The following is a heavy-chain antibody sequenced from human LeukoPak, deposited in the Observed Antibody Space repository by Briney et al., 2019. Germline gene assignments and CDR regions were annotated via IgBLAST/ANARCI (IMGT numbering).Heavy chain of an antibody. CDR1: GFTFSSYA. V-gene: IGHV3-72*01. Sequence: PGGSLRLSCAASGFTFSSYAMNWVRQAPGKGLEWVGRIRNKDDSYKTEYAASMKGRITNSRDDSKKSLFLQMNSLKTEDTAVYYCAKDRWRRSSGGFDYWGQGTLVTVSS. CDR2: IRNKDDSYKT. J-gene: IGHJ4*02. D-gene: IGHD6-6*01. CDR3: AKDRWRRSSGGFDY.